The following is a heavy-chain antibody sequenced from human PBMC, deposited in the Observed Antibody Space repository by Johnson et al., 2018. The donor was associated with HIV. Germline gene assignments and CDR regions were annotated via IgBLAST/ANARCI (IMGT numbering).Heavy chain of an antibody. V-gene: IGHV3-30-3*01. Sequence: QVQLVESGGGVVQTGRSLRLSCAVSGFTLSNYAMHWVRQAPGKGLEWVAFISNDGSIKFSADSVKGRFTISNDNSKNTLYLQMNSLRPEDTAVYYCVQGVPNPAGAFDIWGRGTMVTVSS. J-gene: IGHJ3*02. CDR3: VQGVPNPAGAFDI. D-gene: IGHD6-19*01. CDR2: ISNDGSIK. CDR1: GFTLSNYA.